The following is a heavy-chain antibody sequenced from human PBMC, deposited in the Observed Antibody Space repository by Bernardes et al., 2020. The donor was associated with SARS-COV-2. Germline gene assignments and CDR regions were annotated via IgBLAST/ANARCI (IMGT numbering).Heavy chain of an antibody. D-gene: IGHD3-3*01. J-gene: IGHJ6*02. CDR1: GYSFPPNW. Sequence: GEPLQNSCKGSGYSFPPNWIGWVRPIPGKGLEWLGIIYPDDSDTRYSPAFQGRVTISADKSTSATFLHWSNLEASDTATYYCARTNYDFWSDYYPGMDVWGQGTTVTVSS. CDR2: IYPDDSDT. V-gene: IGHV5-51*01. CDR3: ARTNYDFWSDYYPGMDV.